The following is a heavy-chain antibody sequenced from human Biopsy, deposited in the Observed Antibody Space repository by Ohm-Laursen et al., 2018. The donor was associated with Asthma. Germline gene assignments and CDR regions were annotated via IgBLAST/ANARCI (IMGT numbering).Heavy chain of an antibody. Sequence: SLRLSCTASGFAVSRDHMFWVRQAPGKGLEWVAVISFDGSNKYYADFVKGRFTISRDNSKNTMYLEMNSLRAEDTAVYYCPKDVFPGWEVRRGPDYWGQGTLVTVSA. CDR2: ISFDGSNK. J-gene: IGHJ4*02. CDR3: PKDVFPGWEVRRGPDY. CDR1: GFAVSRDH. V-gene: IGHV3-30*18. D-gene: IGHD1-26*01.